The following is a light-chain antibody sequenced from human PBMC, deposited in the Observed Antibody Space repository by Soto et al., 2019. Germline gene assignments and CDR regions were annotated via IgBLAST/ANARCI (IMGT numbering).Light chain of an antibody. CDR1: QSVSSSD. V-gene: IGKV3-20*01. CDR2: GTS. J-gene: IGKJ2*01. CDR3: QQYGSSPLYT. Sequence: EIVLTQSPGTLSLSPGERTTLSCRASQSVSSSDLAWYQQKPGQAPRLLIYGTSSRATVIPDRFSGSRSGTDFTLTISRLEPEDFAVYYCQQYGSSPLYTFGQGTKLEIK.